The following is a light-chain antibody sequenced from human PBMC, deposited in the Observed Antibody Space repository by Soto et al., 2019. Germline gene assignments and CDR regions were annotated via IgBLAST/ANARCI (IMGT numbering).Light chain of an antibody. CDR3: SSYTTSSTQV. J-gene: IGLJ7*01. Sequence: QSALTQPASVSGSPGQSITISCSGTSSDIGYYNYVSWYQHHPGKAPKLLIYEVKNRPSGVSNRFSGSKSGNTASLTISGLQAEDEADYYCSSYTTSSTQVFGGGTQLTVL. CDR1: SSDIGYYNY. V-gene: IGLV2-14*01. CDR2: EVK.